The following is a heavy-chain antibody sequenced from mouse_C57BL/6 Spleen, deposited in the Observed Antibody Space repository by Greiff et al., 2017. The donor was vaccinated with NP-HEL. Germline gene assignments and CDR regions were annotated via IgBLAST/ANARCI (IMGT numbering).Heavy chain of an antibody. CDR2: INPYNGGT. CDR1: GYTFTDYY. Sequence: EVQLQQSGPVLVKPGASVKMSCKASGYTFTDYYMNWVKQSHGKSLEWIGVINPYNGGTSYNQKFKGKATLTVDKSSSTAYMELNSLTSEDSAVYYSARRHYGRDYCAMDYWGQGTSVTVSS. CDR3: ARRHYGRDYCAMDY. V-gene: IGHV1-19*01. D-gene: IGHD1-1*01. J-gene: IGHJ4*01.